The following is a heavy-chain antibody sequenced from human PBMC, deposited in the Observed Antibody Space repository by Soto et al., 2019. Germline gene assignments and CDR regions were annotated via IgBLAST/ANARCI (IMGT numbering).Heavy chain of an antibody. CDR2: ISAYNGNT. Sequence: VSCKASGYTFTSYGISWVRQAPGQGLEWMGWISAYNGNTNYAQKLQGRVTMTTDTSTSTAYMELRSLRSDDTAVYYCARVRDYYDSSGYYVDYWGQGTLVTVSS. V-gene: IGHV1-18*01. J-gene: IGHJ4*02. CDR3: ARVRDYYDSSGYYVDY. CDR1: GYTFTSYG. D-gene: IGHD3-22*01.